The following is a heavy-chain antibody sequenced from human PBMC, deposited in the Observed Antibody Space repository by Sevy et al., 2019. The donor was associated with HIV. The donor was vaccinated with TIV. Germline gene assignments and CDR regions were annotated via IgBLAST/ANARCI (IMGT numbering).Heavy chain of an antibody. CDR1: GGSISSYY. CDR2: IYTSGST. V-gene: IGHV4-4*07. J-gene: IGHJ5*02. D-gene: IGHD3-22*01. Sequence: SETLSLTCSVSGGSISSYYWSWIRQPAGKVLEWIGRIYTSGSTNHNPSLKSRVTMSVDTSKNQFSLKLTSVTAADTAVYYCARLYYYDSSGGFDPWGQGTLVTVSS. CDR3: ARLYYYDSSGGFDP.